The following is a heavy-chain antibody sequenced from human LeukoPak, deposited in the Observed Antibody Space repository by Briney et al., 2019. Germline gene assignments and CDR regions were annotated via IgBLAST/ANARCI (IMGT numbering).Heavy chain of an antibody. D-gene: IGHD1-26*01. V-gene: IGHV4-4*07. CDR2: IYTSGST. CDR3: AREGGSFPLPDAFDI. CDR1: GASISSYY. J-gene: IGHJ3*02. Sequence: PSETLSLTCAVSGASISSYYWSWIRQPAGKGLEWIGRIYTSGSTNYNPSLKSRVTMSVDTSKNQFSLKLSSVTAADTAVYYCAREGGSFPLPDAFDIWGQGTMVTVSS.